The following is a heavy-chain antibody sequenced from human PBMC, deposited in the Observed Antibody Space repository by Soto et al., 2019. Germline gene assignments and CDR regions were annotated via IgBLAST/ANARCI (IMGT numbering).Heavy chain of an antibody. CDR2: MNPNSGNT. Sequence: QVQLVQSGAEVKKPGASVKVSCKASGYTFTSYDIHWVRQATGQGLEWMGWMNPNSGNTGYAQKYQGRVTMTRNTSMSTAYMDLSSLRSEDTAVYYCARERSAAGTGWFDPWGQGTLVTVSS. CDR1: GYTFTSYD. D-gene: IGHD6-13*01. J-gene: IGHJ5*02. V-gene: IGHV1-8*01. CDR3: ARERSAAGTGWFDP.